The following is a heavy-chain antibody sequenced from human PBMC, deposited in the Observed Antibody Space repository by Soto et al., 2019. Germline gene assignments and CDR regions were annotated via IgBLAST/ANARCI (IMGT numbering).Heavy chain of an antibody. Sequence: TSETLSLTCSVSGGSIRNNSFYWDWIRQPPGKGLEWIGSVYYTGSTYYNPSLKSRVTISVDTSRNQFSLNLNSVTAADTAVYFCARRVYGDFLDFWGQGTLVTVSS. CDR1: GGSIRNNSFY. D-gene: IGHD4-17*01. J-gene: IGHJ4*02. CDR2: VYYTGST. CDR3: ARRVYGDFLDF. V-gene: IGHV4-39*01.